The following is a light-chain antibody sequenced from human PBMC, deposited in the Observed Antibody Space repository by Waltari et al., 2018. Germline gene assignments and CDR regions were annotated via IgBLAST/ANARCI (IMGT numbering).Light chain of an antibody. CDR2: GAS. V-gene: IGKV3-15*01. J-gene: IGKJ2*01. CDR3: QQSAHWPYT. CDR1: QSVSSG. Sequence: EVVMTQSPATLSVSPGERATLSCRASQSVSSGLAWYQQKLGQAPRLLIYGASTRATGVPARFGGSGSGTEFTLTISSLQSEDFAVYYCQQSAHWPYTFGQGTKLEIK.